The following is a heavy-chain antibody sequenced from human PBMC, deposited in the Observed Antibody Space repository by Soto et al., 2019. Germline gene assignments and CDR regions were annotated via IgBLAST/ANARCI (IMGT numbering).Heavy chain of an antibody. D-gene: IGHD3-10*01. CDR3: VTAVRTRLDN. Sequence: GRALRLSWAASGFMFSNFAMYWVRRAPGKGLEWVSSIRQSGDRSSYADSAKGRLTISRDNSKNTLYLQMHGLRLDATAVYYCVTAVRTRLDNWGQGPLVTVSS. J-gene: IGHJ4*02. V-gene: IGHV3-23*01. CDR2: IRQSGDRS. CDR1: GFMFSNFA.